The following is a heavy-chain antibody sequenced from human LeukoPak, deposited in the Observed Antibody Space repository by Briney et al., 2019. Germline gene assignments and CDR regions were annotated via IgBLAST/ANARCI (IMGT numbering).Heavy chain of an antibody. D-gene: IGHD2-2*01. CDR1: GGSISSSNW. J-gene: IGHJ5*02. CDR2: IYHSGST. V-gene: IGHV4-4*02. Sequence: SETLSLTCAVSGGSISSSNWWSWVRQPPGKGLEWIGEIYHSGSTNYNPSLKSRVTISVDTSKNQFSLKLSSVTAADTAVYYCARGGQLGGNWFDPWGQGTLVTVSS. CDR3: ARGGQLGGNWFDP.